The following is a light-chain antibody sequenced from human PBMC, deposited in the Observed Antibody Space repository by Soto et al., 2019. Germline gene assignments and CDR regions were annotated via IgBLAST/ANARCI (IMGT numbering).Light chain of an antibody. CDR1: QSISDW. V-gene: IGKV1-5*01. Sequence: DIQMNQSPSTLSASIGDKVTITCRASQSISDWLAWYQQKPGKAPKLLIYDASNLESGVPSRFSGSVSGAEFTLTISSLQPDDFATYYCQQYNNFSTFGQGTMVDI. CDR3: QQYNNFST. CDR2: DAS. J-gene: IGKJ1*01.